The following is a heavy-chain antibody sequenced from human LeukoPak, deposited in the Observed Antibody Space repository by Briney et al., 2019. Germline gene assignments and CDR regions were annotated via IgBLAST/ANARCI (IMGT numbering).Heavy chain of an antibody. V-gene: IGHV4-39*07. Sequence: SETLSLTCTVSGVSISSTTYYWGWIRQPPGKGLEWVGEINHSGSTNYNPSLKSRVTISVDTSKNQFSLKLSSVTAADTAVYYCARGQNWFDPWGQGTLVTVSS. CDR3: ARGQNWFDP. CDR2: INHSGST. J-gene: IGHJ5*02. CDR1: GVSISSTTYY.